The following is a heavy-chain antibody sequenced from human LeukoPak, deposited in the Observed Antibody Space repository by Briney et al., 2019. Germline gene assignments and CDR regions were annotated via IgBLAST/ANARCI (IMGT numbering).Heavy chain of an antibody. J-gene: IGHJ6*02. Sequence: GASVKVSCRASGDTFTGYYMHWVRQAPGQGLEWMGWINPNSGGTNYAQKFQGRVTMTRDTSISTAYMELSRLRSDDTAVYYCARELWFGESHYYGMDVWGQGTTVTVSS. D-gene: IGHD3-10*01. V-gene: IGHV1-2*02. CDR1: GDTFTGYY. CDR3: ARELWFGESHYYGMDV. CDR2: INPNSGGT.